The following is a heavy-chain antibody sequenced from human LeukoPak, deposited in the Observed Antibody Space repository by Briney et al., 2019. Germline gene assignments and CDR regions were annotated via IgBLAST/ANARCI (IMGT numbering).Heavy chain of an antibody. V-gene: IGHV4-59*08. CDR3: ARHRRNYYGTGGSPFDF. CDR2: ISDSGSD. J-gene: IGHJ4*02. Sequence: SETLSLTCTVSGGSISRYYWSWIRQPPGKRPEWMAYISDSGSDIYNPSLKSRVAISVDTSKNQFSLKVTSVTAADTAVYFCARHRRNYYGTGGSPFDFWGQGILVTVSS. CDR1: GGSISRYY. D-gene: IGHD3-10*01.